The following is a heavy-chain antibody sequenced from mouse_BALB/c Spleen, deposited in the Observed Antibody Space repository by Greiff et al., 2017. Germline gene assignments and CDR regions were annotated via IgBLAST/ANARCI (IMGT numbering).Heavy chain of an antibody. CDR1: GFTFSSYA. CDR3: ARGYYGYDEGYAMDY. J-gene: IGHJ4*01. CDR2: ISSGGST. V-gene: IGHV5-6-5*01. Sequence: EVQGVESGGGLVKPGGSLKLSCAASGFTFSSYAMSWVRQTPEKRLEWVASISSGGSTYYPDSVKGRFTISRDNARNILYLQMSSLRSEDTAMYYCARGYYGYDEGYAMDYWGQGTSVTVSS. D-gene: IGHD2-2*01.